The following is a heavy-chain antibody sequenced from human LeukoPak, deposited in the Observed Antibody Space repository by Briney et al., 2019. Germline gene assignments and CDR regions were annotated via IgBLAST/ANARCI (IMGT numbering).Heavy chain of an antibody. Sequence: ASETLSLTCTVSGGSISSSSYYWGWIRQPPGKGLEWIGEINHSGSTNYNPSLKSRVTISVDTSKNQFSLKLSSVTAADTAVYYCARVNAGLDYWGQGTLVTVSS. J-gene: IGHJ4*02. CDR2: INHSGST. V-gene: IGHV4-39*07. CDR3: ARVNAGLDY. CDR1: GGSISSSSYY.